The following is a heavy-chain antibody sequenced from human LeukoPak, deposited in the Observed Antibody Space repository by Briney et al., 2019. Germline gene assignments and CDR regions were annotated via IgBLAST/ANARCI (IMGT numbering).Heavy chain of an antibody. J-gene: IGHJ4*02. CDR3: AREDTAMVSFDY. Sequence: TLSLTCAVSGGSISSGGYSWSWIRQPPGKGLEWIGYIYHSGSTYYNPSLKSRVTISVDRSKNQFSLKLSSVTAADTAVYYCAREDTAMVSFDYWGQGTLVTVSS. V-gene: IGHV4-30-2*01. D-gene: IGHD5-18*01. CDR1: GGSISSGGYS. CDR2: IYHSGST.